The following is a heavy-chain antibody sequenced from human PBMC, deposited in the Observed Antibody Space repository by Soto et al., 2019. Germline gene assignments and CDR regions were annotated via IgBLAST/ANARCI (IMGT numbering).Heavy chain of an antibody. Sequence: VGSLRLSCAASGFTFSSYAMSWVRQAPGKGLEWVSAISGSGGSTYYADSVKGRFTISRDNSKNTLYLQMNSLRAEDTAVYYCAKDVTFYVTHFDYWGQGTLVTVSS. D-gene: IGHD2-21*02. J-gene: IGHJ4*02. CDR3: AKDVTFYVTHFDY. V-gene: IGHV3-23*01. CDR2: ISGSGGST. CDR1: GFTFSSYA.